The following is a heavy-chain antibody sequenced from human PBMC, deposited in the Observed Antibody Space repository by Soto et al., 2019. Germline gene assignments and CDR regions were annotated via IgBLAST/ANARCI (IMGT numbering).Heavy chain of an antibody. D-gene: IGHD3-3*01. CDR2: IIPIFGTA. CDR3: ARLVFGAANRDD. CDR1: GGTFSSYA. Sequence: SVKVSCKASGGTFSSYAIIWVRQAPGQGLEWMGGIIPIFGTANYAQKFQGRVTITADESTSTAYMELSSLRSEDTAVYYCARLVFGAANRDDWGQGTTVTVSS. J-gene: IGHJ6*02. V-gene: IGHV1-69*13.